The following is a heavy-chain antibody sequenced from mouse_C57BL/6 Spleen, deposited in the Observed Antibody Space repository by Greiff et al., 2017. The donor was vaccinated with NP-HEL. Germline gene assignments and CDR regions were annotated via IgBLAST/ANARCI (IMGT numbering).Heavy chain of an antibody. CDR3: ARQSTQATYAMDY. CDR2: IWSDGST. D-gene: IGHD3-2*02. V-gene: IGHV2-6-1*01. Sequence: QVQLKESGPGLVAPSQSLSITCTVSGFSLTSYGVHWVRQPPGKGLEWLVVIWSDGSTNYNSALKSRLSISKNNSKSQVFLKMNSLQTDDTAMYYCARQSTQATYAMDYWGQGTSVTVSS. J-gene: IGHJ4*01. CDR1: GFSLTSYG.